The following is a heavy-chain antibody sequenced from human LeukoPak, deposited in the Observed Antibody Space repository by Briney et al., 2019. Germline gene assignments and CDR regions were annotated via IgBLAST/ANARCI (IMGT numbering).Heavy chain of an antibody. D-gene: IGHD2-15*01. J-gene: IGHJ4*02. CDR1: GITFSSYW. V-gene: IGHV3-74*01. Sequence: GGSLRLSCAVSGITFSSYWMHWVRQDPGRGLLWVSRINTQGTYTNYADSVKGRFTISRDNAKNTLYLQMSSLRADDTAVYYCVVDLGDYNDFWGQGTLVSVSS. CDR2: INTQGTYT. CDR3: VVDLGDYNDF.